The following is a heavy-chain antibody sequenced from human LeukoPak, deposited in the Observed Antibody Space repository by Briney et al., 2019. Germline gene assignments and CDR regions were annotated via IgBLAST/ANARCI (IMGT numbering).Heavy chain of an antibody. J-gene: IGHJ6*02. D-gene: IGHD3-9*01. CDR2: IYYSGST. Sequence: PSETLSLTCTVSGGSIGSYYWSWIRQPPGKGLEWIGHIYYSGSTNYNPSLKSRVTISIDTSKNRFSLRLSSVTAADTAVYYCARSALYYDILTGESYYYYGMDVWGQGTTVTVSS. CDR1: GGSIGSYY. V-gene: IGHV4-59*01. CDR3: ARSALYYDILTGESYYYYGMDV.